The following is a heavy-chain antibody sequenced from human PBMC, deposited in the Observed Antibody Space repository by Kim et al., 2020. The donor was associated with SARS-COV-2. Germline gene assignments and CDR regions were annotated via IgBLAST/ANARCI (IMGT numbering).Heavy chain of an antibody. J-gene: IGHJ4*02. D-gene: IGHD4-17*01. Sequence: SETLSLTCTVSGGSISSSSYYWGWIRQPPGKGLEWIGSIYYSGSTYYNPSLKSRVTISVDTSKNQFSLKLSSVTAADTAVYYCARDKRDGDYGDYWGQGT. CDR1: GGSISSSSYY. V-gene: IGHV4-39*07. CDR2: IYYSGST. CDR3: ARDKRDGDYGDY.